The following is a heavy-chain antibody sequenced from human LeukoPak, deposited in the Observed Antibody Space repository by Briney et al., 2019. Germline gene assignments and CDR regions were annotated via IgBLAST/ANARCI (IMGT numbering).Heavy chain of an antibody. Sequence: ASVKVSCKASGGTFSSYAISWVRQAPGQGLEWMGGVIPIFGTANYAQKFQGRVTITADESMSTAYMELSSLRSEDTAVYYCARGWVDPSPGSYYYYYMGVWGKGTTVTVSS. CDR1: GGTFSSYA. CDR3: ARGWVDPSPGSYYYYYMGV. J-gene: IGHJ6*03. D-gene: IGHD3-16*01. CDR2: VIPIFGTA. V-gene: IGHV1-69*13.